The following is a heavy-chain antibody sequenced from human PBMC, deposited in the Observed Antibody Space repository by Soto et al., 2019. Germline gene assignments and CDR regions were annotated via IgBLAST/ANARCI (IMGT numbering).Heavy chain of an antibody. D-gene: IGHD1-1*01. CDR2: IKEDGREK. Sequence: GGRLSLSCDAAGITLNLKWNSWVRQAPGKGLEWVANIKEDGREKYYADAVKGRFTLSRDNVENSLYLQMNSLRAEDTAIYYCARDGDGYPAWGQGTLVTVSS. V-gene: IGHV3-7*01. CDR3: ARDGDGYPA. J-gene: IGHJ5*02. CDR1: GITLNLKW.